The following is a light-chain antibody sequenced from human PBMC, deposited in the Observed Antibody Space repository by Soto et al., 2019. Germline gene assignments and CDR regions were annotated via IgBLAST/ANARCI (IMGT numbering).Light chain of an antibody. CDR3: QKYGDSSIT. Sequence: VLTQSPGTLALSAGQMATLSCRASQSVSGYYIAWYQQKSGQAPRFLIYGASNRATDIPDRFSGSGSGIDFALTISRLEPEDFAVYYCQKYGDSSITFGQGTRLEI. CDR2: GAS. V-gene: IGKV3-20*01. J-gene: IGKJ5*01. CDR1: QSVSGYY.